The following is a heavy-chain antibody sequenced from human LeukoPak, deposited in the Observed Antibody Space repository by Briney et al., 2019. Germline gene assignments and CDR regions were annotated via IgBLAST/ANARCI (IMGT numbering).Heavy chain of an antibody. D-gene: IGHD6-13*01. J-gene: IGHJ3*02. CDR1: GGSISSYY. CDR3: ARVKLGSNWYKDAFDI. CDR2: IYYSGST. Sequence: SETLSLTCTVSGGSISSYYWSWIRQPPGRGLEWIGYIYYSGSTNYNPSLKSRVTISVDTSKNQFSLKLSSVTAADTAVYYCARVKLGSNWYKDAFDIWGQGTMVTVSS. V-gene: IGHV4-59*01.